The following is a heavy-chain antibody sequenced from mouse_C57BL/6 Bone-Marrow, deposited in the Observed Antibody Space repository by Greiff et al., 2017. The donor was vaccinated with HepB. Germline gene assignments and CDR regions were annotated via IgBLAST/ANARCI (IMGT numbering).Heavy chain of an antibody. D-gene: IGHD1-1*01. CDR1: GYTFTSYW. V-gene: IGHV1-62-3*01. J-gene: IGHJ4*01. CDR2: IDPNSGGT. Sequence: VQLQQPGAELVKPGASVKLSCKASGYTFTSYWMHWVKQRPGRGLEWIGRIDPNSGGTKYNEKFKSKATLTVDKPSSTAYMQLSSLTSEDSAVYFCARRYYGSWAYAMDYWGQGTSVTVSS. CDR3: ARRYYGSWAYAMDY.